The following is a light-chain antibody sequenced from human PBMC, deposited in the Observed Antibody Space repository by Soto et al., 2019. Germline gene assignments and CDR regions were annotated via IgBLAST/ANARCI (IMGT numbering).Light chain of an antibody. CDR2: AVS. Sequence: QSVLTQPPSASGSPGQSVTISCTGTSSDVGGYNYVSWYQQHPGKAPKLMIYAVSKRPSGVPDRFSGSKSGNTASLTVSGRQAEDEADYYCSSYAGSNNFVFGTGTKLTVL. J-gene: IGLJ1*01. CDR3: SSYAGSNNFV. V-gene: IGLV2-8*01. CDR1: SSDVGGYNY.